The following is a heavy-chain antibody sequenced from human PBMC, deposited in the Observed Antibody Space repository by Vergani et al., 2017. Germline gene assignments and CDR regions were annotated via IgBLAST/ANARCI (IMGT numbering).Heavy chain of an antibody. CDR3: ARQPLDGDYVRGDYYYMDV. CDR1: GGTFSSYT. V-gene: IGHV1-69*02. Sequence: QVQLVQSGAVVKKPGSSVKVSCKASGGTFSSYTISWVRQAPGQGLEWMGMIIPILGIANSAQKFQGRVTITADKSTSTAYMELSSLRSEDAAVYYWARQPLDGDYVRGDYYYMDVWGKGTTVTVSS. J-gene: IGHJ6*03. CDR2: IIPILGIA. D-gene: IGHD4-17*01.